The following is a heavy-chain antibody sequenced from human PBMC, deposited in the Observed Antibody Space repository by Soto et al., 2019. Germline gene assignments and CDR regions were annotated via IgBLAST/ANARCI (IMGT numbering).Heavy chain of an antibody. CDR3: ARVSEDSSGYYYARDDAFDI. D-gene: IGHD3-22*01. Sequence: SETLSLTCTVSGGSISSGGYYWSWIRQHPGKGLEWIGYIYYSGSTYYNPSLKSRVTISVDTSKNQSSLKLSSVTAADTAVYYCARVSEDSSGYYYARDDAFDIWGQGTMVTVSS. V-gene: IGHV4-31*03. CDR2: IYYSGST. CDR1: GGSISSGGYY. J-gene: IGHJ3*02.